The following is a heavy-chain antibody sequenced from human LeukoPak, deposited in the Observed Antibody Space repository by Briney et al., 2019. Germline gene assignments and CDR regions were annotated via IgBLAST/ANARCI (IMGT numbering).Heavy chain of an antibody. CDR3: ARVYCSGGSCYEFDF. Sequence: GASVTVSRKAAGYTFTQYYMQWVGQAPGQGLAWVGIINTRDGSTSYAQKSQGRVTVTRDTSTSTVYMELSILRSEDTAVYYCARVYCSGGSCYEFDFWGQGTLVTVSS. D-gene: IGHD2-15*01. CDR2: INTRDGST. CDR1: GYTFTQYY. J-gene: IGHJ4*02. V-gene: IGHV1-46*03.